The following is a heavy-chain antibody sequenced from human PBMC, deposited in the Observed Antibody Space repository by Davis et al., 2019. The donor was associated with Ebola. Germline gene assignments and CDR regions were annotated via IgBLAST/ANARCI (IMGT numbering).Heavy chain of an antibody. CDR1: GGTFSSYT. Sequence: AASVKVSCKASGGTFSSYTISWVRQAPGQRLEWMGRINPNNGVADYAQNFQGRVTMTTETSISTTYMDLSRLRSDDTAVYYCARGFGDVDSFDIWGQGTMVTVSS. D-gene: IGHD3-10*01. CDR3: ARGFGDVDSFDI. V-gene: IGHV1-2*06. J-gene: IGHJ3*02. CDR2: INPNNGVA.